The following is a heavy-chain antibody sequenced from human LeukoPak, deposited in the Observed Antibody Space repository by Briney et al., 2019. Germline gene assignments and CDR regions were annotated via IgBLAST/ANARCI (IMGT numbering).Heavy chain of an antibody. D-gene: IGHD6-13*01. CDR3: AHTPLIAAAGTSFDY. V-gene: IGHV2-5*01. CDR1: GGSINSYY. J-gene: IGHJ4*02. CDR2: IYWNDDK. Sequence: TLSLTCTVSGGSINSYYWSWIRQPPGKALEWLALIYWNDDKRYSPSLKSRLTITKDTSKNQVVLTMTNMDPVDTATYYCAHTPLIAAAGTSFDYWGQGTLVTVSS.